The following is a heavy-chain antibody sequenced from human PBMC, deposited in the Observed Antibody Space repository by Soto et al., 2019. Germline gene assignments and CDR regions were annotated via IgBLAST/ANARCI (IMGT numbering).Heavy chain of an antibody. D-gene: IGHD3-22*01. CDR3: ASSQDYYDSSGQRIYYFDY. V-gene: IGHV1-69*13. Sequence: SVQVSCKASGGTFSSYAISWVRQAPGQGLEWMGGIIPIFGTANYAQKFQGRVTITADESTSTAYMELSSLRSEDTAVYYCASSQDYYDSSGQRIYYFDYWGQGTLVTV. CDR1: GGTFSSYA. CDR2: IIPIFGTA. J-gene: IGHJ4*02.